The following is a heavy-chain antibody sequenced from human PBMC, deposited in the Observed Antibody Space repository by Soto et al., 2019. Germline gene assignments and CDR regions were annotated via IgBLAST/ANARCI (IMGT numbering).Heavy chain of an antibody. V-gene: IGHV3-30*18. J-gene: IGHJ3*02. CDR3: AKGLGWRVLGDAFDI. Sequence: QVQLVESGGGVVQTGRSLRLSCAASGFSFSTYGMHWVRQAPGKGLEWVAVISYDGTNKYYGDSVKGRFSISRDNSKNTLYLQMNSLRAEDTAAYYCAKGLGWRVLGDAFDIWGQGTMVTVSS. CDR2: ISYDGTNK. CDR1: GFSFSTYG. D-gene: IGHD3-16*01.